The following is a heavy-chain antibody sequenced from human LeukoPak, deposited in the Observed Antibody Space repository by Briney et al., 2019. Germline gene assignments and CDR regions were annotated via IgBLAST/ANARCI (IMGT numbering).Heavy chain of an antibody. D-gene: IGHD5-12*01. CDR3: ARAGWLYYFDY. CDR2: IYQSGNT. J-gene: IGHJ4*02. CDR1: GYSIRNGYN. V-gene: IGHV4-38-2*02. Sequence: PSETLSLTCTVSGYSIRNGYNWGWIRLSPGKGLEWLGSIYQSGNTYDNPSLKSRVTLSIDTSKNQFSLNLSSVTAADTAVYYCARAGWLYYFDYWGQGTLVTVSS.